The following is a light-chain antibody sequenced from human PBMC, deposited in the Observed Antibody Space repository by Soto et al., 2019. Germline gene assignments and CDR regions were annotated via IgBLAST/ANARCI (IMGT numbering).Light chain of an antibody. J-gene: IGKJ5*01. Sequence: IVFTQSPANLAPSPGERATLSCRASQSVSSYLACYQQKPGQAPRLLIYDASNRATGIPAGFSGSGPGTDFTLTICSLEPEDFAIYYCQQRSNRPITFGQGTRLEI. V-gene: IGKV3-11*01. CDR1: QSVSSY. CDR3: QQRSNRPIT. CDR2: DAS.